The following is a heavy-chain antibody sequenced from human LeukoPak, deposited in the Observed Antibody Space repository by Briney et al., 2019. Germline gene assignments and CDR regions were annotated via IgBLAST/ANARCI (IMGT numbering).Heavy chain of an antibody. V-gene: IGHV1-18*01. J-gene: IGHJ4*02. Sequence: GASVRVSCKASGCTFTNYGINWVRQAPGQGLEWMGWISAHSGNTKYAQKVQARVTMTTDTSTHTAYMELRSLRPEDTAVYYCAKGKSKVGSGLDSWGQGTLVTVSS. D-gene: IGHD6-19*01. CDR2: ISAHSGNT. CDR1: GCTFTNYG. CDR3: AKGKSKVGSGLDS.